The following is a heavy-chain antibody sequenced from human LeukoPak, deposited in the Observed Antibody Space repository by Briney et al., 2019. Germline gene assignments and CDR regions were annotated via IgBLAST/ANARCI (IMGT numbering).Heavy chain of an antibody. CDR3: ARGSGIAANLKVYYYGMDV. V-gene: IGHV3-30*04. CDR2: ISYDGSNK. D-gene: IGHD6-13*01. CDR1: GFTFSSYA. J-gene: IGHJ6*02. Sequence: GGSLRLSCAASGFTFSSYAMHWVRQAPGKGLEWVAVISYDGSNKYYADSVKGRFTISRDNSKNTLYLQMTSLRAEDTAVYYCARGSGIAANLKVYYYGMDVWGQGTTVTVSS.